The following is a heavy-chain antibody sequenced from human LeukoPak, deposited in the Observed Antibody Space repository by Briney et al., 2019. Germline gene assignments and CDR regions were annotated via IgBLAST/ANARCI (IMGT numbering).Heavy chain of an antibody. CDR3: AKDHEGVVVTAITFDY. CDR2: VSNDGTNR. D-gene: IGHD2-21*02. Sequence: GTSLRLSCAASGFSFSDYAIHWVRQAPGKGLEWVAGVSNDGTNRLYADSVKGRFTISRDNSKNTLYLQMNSLRAEDTAVYYCAKDHEGVVVTAITFDYWGQGTLVTVSS. V-gene: IGHV3-30-3*01. CDR1: GFSFSDYA. J-gene: IGHJ4*02.